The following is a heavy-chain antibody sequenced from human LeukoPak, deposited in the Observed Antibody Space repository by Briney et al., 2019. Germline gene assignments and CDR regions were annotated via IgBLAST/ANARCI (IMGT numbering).Heavy chain of an antibody. V-gene: IGHV4-59*08. CDR2: VHYTGST. Sequence: SETLSLTCIVSGGSISNYFWSWIRQPPGKGLEWIGCVHYTGSTNYNPSLKSRATISVDTSKKQFSLKLSSVTATDTAVYYCARPAAGQGGDWYFDLWGRGTLVTVSS. D-gene: IGHD6-13*01. CDR1: GGSISNYF. CDR3: ARPAAGQGGDWYFDL. J-gene: IGHJ2*01.